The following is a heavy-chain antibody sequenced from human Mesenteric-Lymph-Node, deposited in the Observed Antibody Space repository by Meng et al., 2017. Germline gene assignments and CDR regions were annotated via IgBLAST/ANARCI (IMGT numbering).Heavy chain of an antibody. CDR3: ARDHSWHGSWWPFDY. J-gene: IGHJ4*02. CDR2: ISSSSSYI. CDR1: GFTFSSYS. D-gene: IGHD6-13*01. Sequence: GESLKISCAASGFTFSSYSMNWVRQAPGKGLEWVSSISSSSSYIYYADSVKGRFTISRDNAKNSLYLQMNSLRAEDTAVYYCARDHSWHGSWWPFDYWGQGTLVTVSS. V-gene: IGHV3-21*01.